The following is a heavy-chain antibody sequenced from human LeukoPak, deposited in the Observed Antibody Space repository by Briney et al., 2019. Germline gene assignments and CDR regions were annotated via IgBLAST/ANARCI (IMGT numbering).Heavy chain of an antibody. J-gene: IGHJ6*02. V-gene: IGHV4-34*01. CDR3: ASVTHYYGMDV. Sequence: SETLSLTCAVYGGSSSGYYWSWLRQPPGKGLEWIGEINHSGSTNYNPSLKRRVTISVDTSKNQLSLKLSSVTAADTAVYYCASVTHYYGMDVWGQGTTVTVSS. CDR2: INHSGST. CDR1: GGSSSGYY.